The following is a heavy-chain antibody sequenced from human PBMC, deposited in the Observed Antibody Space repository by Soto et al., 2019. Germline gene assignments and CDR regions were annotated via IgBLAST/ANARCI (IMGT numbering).Heavy chain of an antibody. V-gene: IGHV4-39*01. D-gene: IGHD3-3*01. Sequence: SETLSLTCTVSGGSVSSGSYYWSWLRQPPGKGLEWIGSIYYSGSTYYNPSLKSRVTISVDTSKNQFSLKLSSVTAADTAVYYCAFWSGHYYYYGMDVWGQGTTVTVSS. CDR2: IYYSGST. CDR3: AFWSGHYYYYGMDV. J-gene: IGHJ6*02. CDR1: GGSVSSGSYY.